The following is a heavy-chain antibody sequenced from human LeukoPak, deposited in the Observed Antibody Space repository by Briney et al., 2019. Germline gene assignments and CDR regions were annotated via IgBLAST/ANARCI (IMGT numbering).Heavy chain of an antibody. V-gene: IGHV3-21*01. J-gene: IGHJ4*02. CDR1: GFTFSSYS. CDR3: ARDGGSGWYFDY. Sequence: AGGSLRLSCAASGFTFSSYSMNWVRQAPGKGLEWVSSISSSSSYIYYADSVKGRFTISRDNAKNSLYLQMNSLRAEDTAVYYYARDGGSGWYFDYWGQGTLVAVSS. CDR2: ISSSSSYI. D-gene: IGHD6-19*01.